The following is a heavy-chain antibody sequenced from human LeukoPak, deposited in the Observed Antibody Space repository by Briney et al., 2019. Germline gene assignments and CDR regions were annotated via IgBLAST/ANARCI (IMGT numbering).Heavy chain of an antibody. J-gene: IGHJ4*02. CDR2: ISSSGSTT. V-gene: IGHV3-48*03. CDR3: ARMFEF. CDR1: GFTFSNYE. Sequence: GGSLRLSCVASGFTFSNYEMNWVRQAPGKGLEWVSYISSSGSTTYYADSVKGRFTISRDNAKNSLFLQMNSLRAEDTAVYFCARMFEFWGQGTLVTVSS.